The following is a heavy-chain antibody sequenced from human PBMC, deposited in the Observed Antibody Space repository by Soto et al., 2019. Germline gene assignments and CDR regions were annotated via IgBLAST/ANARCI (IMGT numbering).Heavy chain of an antibody. V-gene: IGHV4-4*07. CDR1: GGSISSYY. CDR3: DRERSEDIHSGYDIDY. D-gene: IGHD5-12*01. J-gene: IGHJ4*02. CDR2: IYTSGST. Sequence: SETLSLTCTVSGGSISSYYWSWIRQPAGKGLGWIGRIYTSGSTNYNPSLKSRVTISIDTSKNQFSLKVTSVTAADTAVYYCDRERSEDIHSGYDIDYWGQGTLVTVSS.